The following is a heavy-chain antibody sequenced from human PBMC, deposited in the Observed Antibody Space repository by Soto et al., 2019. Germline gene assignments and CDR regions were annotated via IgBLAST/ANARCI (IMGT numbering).Heavy chain of an antibody. D-gene: IGHD3-22*01. CDR3: AREGPPLTPIGSGYSDY. Sequence: PGGSLRLSCAASGFTFSSYSMNLVSQAPGKGLEWVSSISSSSSYIYYADSVKGRFTISRDNAKNSLYLQMNSLRAEDTAVYYCAREGPPLTPIGSGYSDYWGQGTLVTVSS. CDR1: GFTFSSYS. V-gene: IGHV3-21*01. J-gene: IGHJ4*02. CDR2: ISSSSSYI.